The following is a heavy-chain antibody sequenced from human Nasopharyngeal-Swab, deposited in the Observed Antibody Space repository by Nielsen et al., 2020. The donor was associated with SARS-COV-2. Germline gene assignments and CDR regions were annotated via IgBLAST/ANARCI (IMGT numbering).Heavy chain of an antibody. D-gene: IGHD6-6*01. CDR3: AREYSSSSRLSFSWFDP. CDR2: FDPEDGET. Sequence: ASVQVSCKVSGYTLTELSMHWVRQAPGKGLEWMGGFDPEDGETIYAQKFQGRVTMTEDTSTDTAYMELSSLRSEDTAVYYCAREYSSSSRLSFSWFDPWGQGTLVTVSS. V-gene: IGHV1-24*01. J-gene: IGHJ5*02. CDR1: GYTLTELS.